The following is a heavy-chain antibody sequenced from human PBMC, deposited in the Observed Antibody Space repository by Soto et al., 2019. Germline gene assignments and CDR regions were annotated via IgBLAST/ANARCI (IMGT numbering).Heavy chain of an antibody. CDR1: GGSISSGGYY. CDR2: IYYSGST. Sequence: SETLSLTCTVSGGSISSGGYYWSWIRQHPGKGLEWIGYIYYSGSTYYNPSLKSRVTISVDTSKNQFSLKLTSVTAADTALYYCARRYGWLYFDYWGQGSLVTV. CDR3: ARRYGWLYFDY. J-gene: IGHJ4*02. D-gene: IGHD3-10*01. V-gene: IGHV4-31*03.